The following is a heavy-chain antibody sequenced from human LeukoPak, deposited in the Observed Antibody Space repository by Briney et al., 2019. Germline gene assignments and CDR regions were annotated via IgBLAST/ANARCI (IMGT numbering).Heavy chain of an antibody. CDR1: GGSISSSSYY. V-gene: IGHV4-39*01. D-gene: IGHD3-16*02. CDR3: ASLYYDYVWGSYRYTPPSNWFDP. J-gene: IGHJ5*02. Sequence: PSETQSLTCTVSGGSISSSSYYWGWIRQPPGKGLEWIGSIYYSGSTYYNPSLKSRVTISVDTSKNQFSLKLCSVTAADTAVYYCASLYYDYVWGSYRYTPPSNWFDPWGQGTLVTVSS. CDR2: IYYSGST.